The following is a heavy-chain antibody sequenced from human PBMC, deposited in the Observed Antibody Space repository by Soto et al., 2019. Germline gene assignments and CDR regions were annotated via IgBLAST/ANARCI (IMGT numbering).Heavy chain of an antibody. D-gene: IGHD2-15*01. CDR3: ARAYSGRLPRRADYYYAMDV. J-gene: IGHJ6*02. CDR2: IGSADDP. CDR1: GFSFSTYD. Sequence: EVQLVESGGGVVQSGGSLRLSCAASGFSFSTYDIHWVRQVSGKGLEWVSAIGSADDPYYLGSVKGRFTISRENAKNSLYLQMNSLRAGDTAVYYCARAYSGRLPRRADYYYAMDVWGLGTTVTVSS. V-gene: IGHV3-13*05.